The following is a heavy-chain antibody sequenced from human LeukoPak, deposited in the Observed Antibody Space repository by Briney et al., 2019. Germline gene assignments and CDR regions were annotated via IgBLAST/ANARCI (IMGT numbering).Heavy chain of an antibody. CDR2: IYYSGST. J-gene: IGHJ4*02. CDR1: GGSISSSSYY. V-gene: IGHV4-61*05. D-gene: IGHD3-16*01. CDR3: ARGRNDYDYVWGSPRVFDY. Sequence: SETLSLTCTVSGGSISSSSYYWGWIRQPPGKGLEWIGYIYYSGSTNYNPSLKSRVTISVDTSKNQFSLKLSSVTAADTAVYYCARGRNDYDYVWGSPRVFDYWGQGTLVTVSS.